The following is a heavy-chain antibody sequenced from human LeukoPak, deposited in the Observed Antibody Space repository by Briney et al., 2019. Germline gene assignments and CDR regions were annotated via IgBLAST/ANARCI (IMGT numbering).Heavy chain of an antibody. Sequence: GGSLRLSCAVSGITLSNYGMSWVRQAPGKGLEWVAGISDSGGSTKYADSVKGRYTISRDNPKNTLFLQMNSLRADDTAVYFCAKRGVVIRVFLVGFHKEAYYFESWGQGALVTVSS. CDR3: AKRGVVIRVFLVGFHKEAYYFES. V-gene: IGHV3-23*01. J-gene: IGHJ4*02. D-gene: IGHD3/OR15-3a*01. CDR1: GITLSNYG. CDR2: ISDSGGST.